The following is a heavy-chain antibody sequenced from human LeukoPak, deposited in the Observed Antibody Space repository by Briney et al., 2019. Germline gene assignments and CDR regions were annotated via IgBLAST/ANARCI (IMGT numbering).Heavy chain of an antibody. CDR3: AKAAAYYYDSSGYMAGGY. D-gene: IGHD3-22*01. V-gene: IGHV3-30*18. CDR2: ISYDGSNK. CDR1: GFTFSSYG. J-gene: IGHJ4*02. Sequence: GWSLRLSCAASGFTFSSYGMHWVRQAPGKGLEGVAVISYDGSNKYYADSVKGRFTISRDNSKNTLYLQMNSLRAEDTAVYYCAKAAAYYYDSSGYMAGGYWGQGTLVTVSS.